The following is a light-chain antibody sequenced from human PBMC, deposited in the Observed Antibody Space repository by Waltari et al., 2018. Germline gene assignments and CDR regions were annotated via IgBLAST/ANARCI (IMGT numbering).Light chain of an antibody. CDR2: SDS. CDR1: NLSGQR. J-gene: IGLJ3*02. V-gene: IGLV3-21*04. CDR3: QVWDSSSDHWV. Sequence: SYVLTQPSSESVAPGKTARITCGGNNLSGQRVHWYQQRPGQAPGLVIYSDSDRPSGIPERFSGSNSENTATLTINRVEAGDEADYYCQVWDSSSDHWVFGGGTKLTVL.